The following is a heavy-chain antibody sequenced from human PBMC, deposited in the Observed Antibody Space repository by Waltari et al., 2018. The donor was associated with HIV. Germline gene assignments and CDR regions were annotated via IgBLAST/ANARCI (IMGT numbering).Heavy chain of an antibody. J-gene: IGHJ6*02. CDR3: ARPAIAVAGSYGMDV. Sequence: QVQLVQSGAEVKKPGSSVKVSCKASGGTFSSYAISWVRQAPGQGLEWMGVIIPILGTANDAQKFQGRVTITADESTSTAYMELSSLRSEDTAVYYCARPAIAVAGSYGMDVWGQGTTVTVSS. D-gene: IGHD6-19*01. CDR1: GGTFSSYA. V-gene: IGHV1-69*12. CDR2: IIPILGTA.